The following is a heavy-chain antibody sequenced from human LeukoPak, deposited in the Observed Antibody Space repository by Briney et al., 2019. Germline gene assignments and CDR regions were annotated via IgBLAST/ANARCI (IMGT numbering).Heavy chain of an antibody. Sequence: SETLSLTCTVSGGSISSYYWGWIRQPPGKGLEWIGSIYYSGSTYYNPSLKSRVTISVDTSKNQFSLKLSSVTAADTAVYYCARGLDSSSFDYWGQGTLVTVSS. CDR2: IYYSGST. J-gene: IGHJ4*02. CDR1: GGSISSYY. CDR3: ARGLDSSSFDY. D-gene: IGHD6-13*01. V-gene: IGHV4-39*07.